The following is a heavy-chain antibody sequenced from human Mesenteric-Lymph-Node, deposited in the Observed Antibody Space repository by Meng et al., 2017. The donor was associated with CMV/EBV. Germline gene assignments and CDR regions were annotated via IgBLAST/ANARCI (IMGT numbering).Heavy chain of an antibody. J-gene: IGHJ4*02. CDR1: GFTFRTYE. CDR3: ARSLSLGLVRSG. V-gene: IGHV3-30-3*01. CDR2: ISYDGGNK. Sequence: GESLKISCAASGFTFRTYEMHWVRQAPGKGLEWVAVISYDGGNKYYADSVKGRFTISRDNSKNTLFLQMTSLRAEDTAVYYCARSLSLGLVRSGWGQGTLVTVSS. D-gene: IGHD3-3*01.